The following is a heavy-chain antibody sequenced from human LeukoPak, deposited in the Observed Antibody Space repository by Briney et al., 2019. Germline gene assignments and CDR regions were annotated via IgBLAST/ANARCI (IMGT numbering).Heavy chain of an antibody. D-gene: IGHD3-3*01. V-gene: IGHV3-21*01. CDR1: GFTFSSYS. J-gene: IGHJ4*02. CDR3: ARDRLPHYDFWSGSGY. CDR2: ISSSSSYI. Sequence: GGSLRLSCAASGFTFSSYSMNWVRQAPGKGLEWVSSISSSSSYIYYADSVKGRFTISRDNAKNSLYLQMNSLRAEDTAVYYCARDRLPHYDFWSGSGYWGQGTLVTVSS.